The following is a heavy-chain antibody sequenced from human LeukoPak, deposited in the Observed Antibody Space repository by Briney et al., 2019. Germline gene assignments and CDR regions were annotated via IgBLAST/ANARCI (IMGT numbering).Heavy chain of an antibody. CDR2: ISGSGGST. CDR3: AKSPEGLAYYYGMDV. CDR1: GFTFNNYA. J-gene: IGHJ6*02. Sequence: PGGSLRLSCAASGFTFNNYAMNWVRQAPGKGLEWVSTISGSGGSTYYADSVKGRFTVSRDNPKNTLYVQMNSLRAEDTAVYYCAKSPEGLAYYYGMDVWGQGTTVIVSS. V-gene: IGHV3-23*01.